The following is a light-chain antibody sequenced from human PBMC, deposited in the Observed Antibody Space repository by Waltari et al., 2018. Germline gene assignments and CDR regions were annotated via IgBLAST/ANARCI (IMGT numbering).Light chain of an antibody. CDR2: VNSDGSH. CDR3: QTVGHGTWV. Sequence: QLVLTQSPSASASLGASVKLTCTLSSGHSSNVIAWHQQQPEKGPRFLMKVNSDGSHSKGDEIPVLFAGSSSGAGRYLTISSLQSEDEADYYCQTVGHGTWVFGGWTKLTVL. J-gene: IGLJ3*02. V-gene: IGLV4-69*02. CDR1: SGHSSNV.